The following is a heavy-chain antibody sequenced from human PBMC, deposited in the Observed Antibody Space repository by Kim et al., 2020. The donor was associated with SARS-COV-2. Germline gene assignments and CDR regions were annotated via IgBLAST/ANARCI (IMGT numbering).Heavy chain of an antibody. D-gene: IGHD6-13*01. CDR3: ARGRTVAASAD. CDR1: GGSVSSDTYY. V-gene: IGHV4-39*01. Sequence: SETLSLTCSVSGGSVSSDTYYWGWILQPPGKGLEWIGTIYYTGTTYYNPSLNSRLTISVDTSKNQFSLILSSVTAADTAVYYCARGRTVAASADWGQGTLVTVSS. CDR2: IYYTGTT. J-gene: IGHJ4*02.